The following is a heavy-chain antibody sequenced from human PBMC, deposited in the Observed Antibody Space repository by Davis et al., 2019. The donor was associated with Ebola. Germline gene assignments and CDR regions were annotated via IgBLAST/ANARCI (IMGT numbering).Heavy chain of an antibody. Sequence: ASVKVSCKVSGYTLTELSMHWVRQAPGKGLEWMGGFDPEDGETIYAQKFQGRVTMTEDTSTDTAYMELRSLRSQDTAVYYCATDPPRIQIRGLVVVAARRALVYWGQGTLVTVSS. CDR3: ATDPPRIQIRGLVVVAARRALVY. D-gene: IGHD2-15*01. J-gene: IGHJ4*02. V-gene: IGHV1-24*01. CDR1: GYTLTELS. CDR2: FDPEDGET.